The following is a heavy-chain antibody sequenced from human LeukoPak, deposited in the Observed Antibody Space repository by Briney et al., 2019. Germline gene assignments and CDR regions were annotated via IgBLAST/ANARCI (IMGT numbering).Heavy chain of an antibody. CDR3: ARDSPMEVVAAWGNYWFDP. J-gene: IGHJ5*02. V-gene: IGHV4-61*02. CDR1: GGSISSGSYY. CDR2: IYTSGST. D-gene: IGHD2-15*01. Sequence: SQILSLTCTVSGGSISSGSYYWRWIRQPAGKGLEWIGRIYTSGSTNYNPSLKSRVTISVDTSKNQFSLKLSSVTAADTAVYYCARDSPMEVVAAWGNYWFDPWGQGTLVTVSS.